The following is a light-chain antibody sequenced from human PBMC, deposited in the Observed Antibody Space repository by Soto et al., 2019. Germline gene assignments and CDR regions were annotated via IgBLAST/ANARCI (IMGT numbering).Light chain of an antibody. CDR3: QHYNSYSEA. J-gene: IGKJ1*01. Sequence: EVVLTQSPATLSVSPGERATLSCRASQSVGSDLAWYQQKPGQAPRLLIYGASSRATGIPDRFSGSGSGTEFTLTISSLQPDDFATYYCQHYNSYSEAFGQGT. CDR1: QSVGSD. CDR2: GAS. V-gene: IGKV3D-15*01.